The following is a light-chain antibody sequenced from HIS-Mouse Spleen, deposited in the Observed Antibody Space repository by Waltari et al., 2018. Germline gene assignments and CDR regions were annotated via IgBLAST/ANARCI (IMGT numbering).Light chain of an antibody. V-gene: IGLV3-21*03. CDR2: DDS. CDR1: HTGNKR. CDR3: QVWDSSSDHVV. Sequence: SYVLTQPPSVSVAPGKTARITCGGNHTGNKRLHWYQQKPGQAPVLVVYDDSDRPSGIPERFSGSNSGNTATLTISRVEAGDEADYYCQVWDSSSDHVVFGGGTKLTVL. J-gene: IGLJ2*01.